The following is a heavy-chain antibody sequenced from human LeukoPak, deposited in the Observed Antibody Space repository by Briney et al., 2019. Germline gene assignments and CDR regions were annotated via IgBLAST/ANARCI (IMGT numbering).Heavy chain of an antibody. D-gene: IGHD3-10*01. V-gene: IGHV3-7*03. CDR1: GFIFSNYA. Sequence: GASLRLSCAASGFIFSNYAMYWVRQAPGKGLEWVAHIKQDETEKYYVESVEGRFTIARDNGQNLLYLQLASLRAEDTAVYYCARDRALYFGEFAFDYWGQGTLVTVSS. CDR3: ARDRALYFGEFAFDY. CDR2: IKQDETEK. J-gene: IGHJ4*02.